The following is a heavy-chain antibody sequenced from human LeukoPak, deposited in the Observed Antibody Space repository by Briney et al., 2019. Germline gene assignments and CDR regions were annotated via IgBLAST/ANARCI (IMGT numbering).Heavy chain of an antibody. J-gene: IGHJ4*02. D-gene: IGHD6-13*01. CDR3: AKDRDIAAAGYYFDY. Sequence: GGSLRLSCAASGFTFSSYGMHWVRQAPGKGLEWVAVIPYDGSDKYHADSVKGRFTISRDNSKNTLYLQMNSLRAEDSAVYFCAKDRDIAAAGYYFDYWGQGTLVIVSS. V-gene: IGHV3-30*18. CDR1: GFTFSSYG. CDR2: IPYDGSDK.